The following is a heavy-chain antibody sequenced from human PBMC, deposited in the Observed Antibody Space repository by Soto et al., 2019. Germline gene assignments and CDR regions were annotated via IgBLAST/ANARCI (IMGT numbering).Heavy chain of an antibody. Sequence: EVQLLEFGGGLVQPGGSLRLSCAASGFTFSSYAMSWVRQAPGKGLEWVSAISGSGGSTYYADSVKGRFTISRDNSKNTLYLQMNSLRAEDTAVYYCAKVREDIVVLVAATQKGYFDYWGHATLVTVSS. CDR3: AKVREDIVVLVAATQKGYFDY. D-gene: IGHD2-15*01. CDR2: ISGSGGST. V-gene: IGHV3-23*01. J-gene: IGHJ4*01. CDR1: GFTFSSYA.